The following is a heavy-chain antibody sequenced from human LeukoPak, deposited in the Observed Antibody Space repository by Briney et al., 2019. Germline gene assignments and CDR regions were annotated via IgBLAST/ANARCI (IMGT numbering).Heavy chain of an antibody. D-gene: IGHD3-22*01. Sequence: GGSLRLSCAASGFTVSSNYMSWVRQAPGKGLEWVSVIYSGGSTYYADSVKGRFTIPRDNSKNTLYLQMNSLRAEGTAVYYCARDRRYYDSSGLFDYWGQGTLVTVSS. V-gene: IGHV3-66*01. CDR2: IYSGGST. CDR3: ARDRRYYDSSGLFDY. CDR1: GFTVSSNY. J-gene: IGHJ4*02.